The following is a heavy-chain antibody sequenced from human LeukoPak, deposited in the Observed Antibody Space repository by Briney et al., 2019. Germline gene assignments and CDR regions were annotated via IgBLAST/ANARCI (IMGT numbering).Heavy chain of an antibody. CDR3: ARKSVAATPRDIVYQYSYMDV. CDR2: ISTNTGNP. J-gene: IGHJ6*03. D-gene: IGHD2-15*01. Sequence: ASVKVSCKSSGYTFTSYAMNWVRQAPGQGLEWMGWISTNTGNPTYAQGFTGRFVFSLDTSVSTAYLQISSLKAEDTAVYYCARKSVAATPRDIVYQYSYMDVWGKGTTVTVSS. CDR1: GYTFTSYA. V-gene: IGHV7-4-1*02.